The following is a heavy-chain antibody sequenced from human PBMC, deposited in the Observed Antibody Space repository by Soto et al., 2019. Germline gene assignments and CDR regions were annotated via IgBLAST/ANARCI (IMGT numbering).Heavy chain of an antibody. CDR2: IHYRGSL. J-gene: IGHJ4*02. D-gene: IGHD5-18*01. CDR3: AKVLRGWILDS. Sequence: SETLSLTCDVSGDSVSEAYWSWIRQSPGEGLEWIGYIHYRGSLNYSPSLKSRVTLSIDTSKNRVSLELRSVTAADTAVYYCAKVLRGWILDSWGQGALVTVSS. CDR1: GDSVSEAY. V-gene: IGHV4-59*02.